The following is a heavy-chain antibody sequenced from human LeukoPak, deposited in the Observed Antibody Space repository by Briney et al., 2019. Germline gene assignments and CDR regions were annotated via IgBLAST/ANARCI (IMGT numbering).Heavy chain of an antibody. V-gene: IGHV3-30*18. D-gene: IGHD6-13*01. J-gene: IGHJ4*02. Sequence: GGSLRLSCAASGFTFSSYGMHWVRQAPGKGLEWVAVISYDGSNKYYADPVKGRFTISRDNSKNTLYLQMNSLRAEDTAVYYCAKDLAAAGDYWGQGTLVTVSS. CDR1: GFTFSSYG. CDR3: AKDLAAAGDY. CDR2: ISYDGSNK.